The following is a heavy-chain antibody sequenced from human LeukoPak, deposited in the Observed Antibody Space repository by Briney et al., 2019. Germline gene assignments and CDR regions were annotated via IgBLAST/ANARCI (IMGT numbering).Heavy chain of an antibody. Sequence: SQTLSLTCAISGDSVSSNSAAWNWIRQSPLRGLEWLARAYYRSRWYYDYAVSLKSRIIINPDTSKNQFSLQLNSVTPEDTAVYYCARAAGEQLGHFDYWGQGTLVTVSS. CDR1: GDSVSSNSAA. V-gene: IGHV6-1*01. CDR2: AYYRSRWYY. CDR3: ARAAGEQLGHFDY. D-gene: IGHD6-13*01. J-gene: IGHJ4*02.